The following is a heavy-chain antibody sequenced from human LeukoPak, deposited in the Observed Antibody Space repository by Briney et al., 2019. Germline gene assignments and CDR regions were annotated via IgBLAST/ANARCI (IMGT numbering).Heavy chain of an antibody. Sequence: GESLKISCKGSGYSFTRNWIGWVRQMPGKGLEWMGSIYPGDSDTRYSPSFQGQVTISADKSISTAYLQWSSLKASDTAMYYCARRLGRDWFDPWGQGTLVTVSS. J-gene: IGHJ5*02. CDR1: GYSFTRNW. CDR3: ARRLGRDWFDP. V-gene: IGHV5-51*01. D-gene: IGHD3-10*01. CDR2: IYPGDSDT.